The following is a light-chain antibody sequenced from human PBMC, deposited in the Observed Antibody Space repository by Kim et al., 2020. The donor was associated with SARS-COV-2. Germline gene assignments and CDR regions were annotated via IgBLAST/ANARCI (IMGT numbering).Light chain of an antibody. CDR2: GAS. CDR3: QQYPSWT. J-gene: IGKJ1*01. CDR1: QSIGSN. V-gene: IGKV3-15*01. Sequence: EIVMTQSPATLSVSPGERATLSCRASQSIGSNLAWYQQKPGQAPRLLIYGASTRATGIPARFSGSGSGTEFTLTISSLQSEDFAVYYCQQYPSWTFGQGTKVEIK.